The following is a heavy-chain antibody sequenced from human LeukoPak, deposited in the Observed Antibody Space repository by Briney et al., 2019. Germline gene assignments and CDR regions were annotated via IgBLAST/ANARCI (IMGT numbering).Heavy chain of an antibody. CDR3: AREEPVGGTGFDY. CDR1: GFTFSSYA. CDR2: ISYDGSNK. D-gene: IGHD6-19*01. Sequence: GRTLRLSCAASGFTFSSYAMHWVRQAPGKGLEWVAVISYDGSNKYYADSVKGRFTISRDNSKNTLYLQMNSLRAEDTAVYYCAREEPVGGTGFDYWGQGTLVTVSS. V-gene: IGHV3-30-3*01. J-gene: IGHJ4*02.